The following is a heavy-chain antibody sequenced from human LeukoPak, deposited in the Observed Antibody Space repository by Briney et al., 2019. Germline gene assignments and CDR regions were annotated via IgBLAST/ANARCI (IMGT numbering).Heavy chain of an antibody. CDR2: ISGSGGST. J-gene: IGHJ4*02. Sequence: GGSLRLPCAASRFTFSSYAMSWVRQAPGKGLEWVSAISGSGGSTYYADSVKGRFTISRDNSKNTLYLQMNSLRAEDTAVYYCAKGLDFWSGYQGYWGQGTLVTVSS. CDR3: AKGLDFWSGYQGY. CDR1: RFTFSSYA. V-gene: IGHV3-23*01. D-gene: IGHD3-3*01.